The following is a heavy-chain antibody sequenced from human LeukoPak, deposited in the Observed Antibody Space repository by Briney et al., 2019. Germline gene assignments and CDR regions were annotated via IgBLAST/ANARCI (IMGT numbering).Heavy chain of an antibody. Sequence: PGGSLRLSCATSGFTFSSYAMTWVRQAPGKGLEWVSTITTTGGSTYYADSVKGRFTISRDNSKNTLYLQMNSLRAEDTAVYYCSKSASFHDYRGQGTLVTVSS. V-gene: IGHV3-23*01. J-gene: IGHJ4*02. CDR1: GFTFSSYA. D-gene: IGHD1-26*01. CDR3: SKSASFHDY. CDR2: ITTTGGST.